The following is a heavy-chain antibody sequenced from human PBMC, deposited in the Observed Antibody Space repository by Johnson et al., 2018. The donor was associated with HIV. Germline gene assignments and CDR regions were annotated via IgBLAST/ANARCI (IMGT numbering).Heavy chain of an antibody. Sequence: QVQLVESGGGLVQPGGSLRLSCAASGFTFSSYCMPWVRQAPGKGLEWVAVIWYDGSNKYYADSVKGRFTISRDNSKNTLDLQRNSLRAEDTAGYYCARGLIDYGDSQAFDIWGQGTMVTVSS. CDR1: GFTFSSYC. CDR2: IWYDGSNK. CDR3: ARGLIDYGDSQAFDI. D-gene: IGHD4-17*01. J-gene: IGHJ3*02. V-gene: IGHV3-33*08.